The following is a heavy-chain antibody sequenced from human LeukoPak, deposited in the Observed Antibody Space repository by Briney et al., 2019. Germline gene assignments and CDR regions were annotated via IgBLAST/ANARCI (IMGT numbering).Heavy chain of an antibody. CDR1: GYTFTSYG. V-gene: IGHV1-18*01. D-gene: IGHD3-22*01. J-gene: IGHJ4*02. CDR2: ISAYNGNT. CDR3: ARDGPAYYYDSSGYPPDY. Sequence: ASVKVSCKASGYTFTSYGISWVRQAPGQGLEWMGWISAYNGNTNYAQKLQGRVTMTTDTSTSTAYMELRSLRSDDTAVYYCARDGPAYYYDSSGYPPDYWGQGTPVTVSS.